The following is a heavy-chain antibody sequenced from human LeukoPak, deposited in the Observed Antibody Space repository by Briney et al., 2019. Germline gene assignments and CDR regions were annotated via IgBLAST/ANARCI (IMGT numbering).Heavy chain of an antibody. Sequence: PGGSLRLSCAASGFTFSSYGMNWVRQAPGKGLEWVANIKQDGSEKYYVDSVKGRFTISRDNAKKSLFLQMNSLRAEDTAVYYCARTGDYGSGRYFRPFDYWGQGTLVTVSS. CDR2: IKQDGSEK. J-gene: IGHJ4*02. D-gene: IGHD3-10*01. V-gene: IGHV3-7*01. CDR1: GFTFSSYG. CDR3: ARTGDYGSGRYFRPFDY.